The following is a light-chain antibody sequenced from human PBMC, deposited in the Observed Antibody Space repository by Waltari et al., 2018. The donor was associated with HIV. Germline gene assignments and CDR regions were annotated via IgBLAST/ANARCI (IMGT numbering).Light chain of an antibody. CDR3: ATWDNSQIGFYV. J-gene: IGLJ1*01. CDR2: TNK. CDR1: TSNIGYKT. V-gene: IGLV1-44*01. Sequence: QSVLTQPPSASGTPGQRVTLSCPGPTSNIGYKTLNWYQQPPGAAPNLLIHTNKQRPSGVPALFSGARSGTSASLAISGLQSEDEADYYCATWDNSQIGFYVFGTGTKVTVL.